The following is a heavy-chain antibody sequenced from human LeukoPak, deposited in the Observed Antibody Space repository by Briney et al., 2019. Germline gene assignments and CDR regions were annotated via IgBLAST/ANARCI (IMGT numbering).Heavy chain of an antibody. D-gene: IGHD4-17*01. Sequence: GGSLRLSCAASGFTFSSYAMSWVRQAPGKGLEWVSDISGSGGSTYYADSVKGRFTISRDNSKNTLYLQMNSLRAEDTAVYYCAKRKYYGDYAATFDYWGQGTLVTVSS. CDR1: GFTFSSYA. J-gene: IGHJ4*02. V-gene: IGHV3-23*01. CDR2: ISGSGGST. CDR3: AKRKYYGDYAATFDY.